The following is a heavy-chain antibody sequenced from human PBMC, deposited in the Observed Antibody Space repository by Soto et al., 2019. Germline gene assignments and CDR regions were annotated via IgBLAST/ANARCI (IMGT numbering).Heavy chain of an antibody. CDR3: AKELIPDDFWSGYPQGPYYYGMDV. CDR2: ISGSGGST. CDR1: GFTFSSYA. J-gene: IGHJ6*02. V-gene: IGHV3-23*01. Sequence: GGSLRLSCAASGFTFSSYAMSWVRQATGKGLEWVSAISGSGGSTYYADSVKGRFTISRDNSKNTLYLQMNSLRAEDTAVYYCAKELIPDDFWSGYPQGPYYYGMDVWGQGTTVTVSS. D-gene: IGHD3-3*01.